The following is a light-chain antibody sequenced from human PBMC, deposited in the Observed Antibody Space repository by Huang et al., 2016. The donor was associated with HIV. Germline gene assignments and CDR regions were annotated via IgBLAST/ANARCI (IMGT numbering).Light chain of an antibody. V-gene: IGKV1-5*03. CDR2: TAS. CDR3: QQYNSYSGK. Sequence: DIQMTQSPSALSASVGDSVTITCRASQSIGPWLAWYQQKPGTPPKLLIYTASTLQGGVPSRFGGGGSGTEFTLTISSLQPDDFATYFCQQYNSYSGKFGQGTKVE. J-gene: IGKJ1*01. CDR1: QSIGPW.